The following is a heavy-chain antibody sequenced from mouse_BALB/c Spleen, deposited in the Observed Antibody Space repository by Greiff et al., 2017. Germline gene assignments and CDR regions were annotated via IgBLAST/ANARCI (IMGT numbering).Heavy chain of an antibody. CDR2: ISSGSSTI. Sequence: EVQLVESGGGLVQPGGSRKLSCAASGFTFSSFGMHWVRQAPEKGLEWVAYISSGSSTIYYADTVKGRFTISRDNPKNTLFLQMTSLRSEDTAMYYCARSHDYGGEAMDYWGQGTSVTVSS. CDR1: GFTFSSFG. CDR3: ARSHDYGGEAMDY. V-gene: IGHV5-17*02. D-gene: IGHD2-4*01. J-gene: IGHJ4*01.